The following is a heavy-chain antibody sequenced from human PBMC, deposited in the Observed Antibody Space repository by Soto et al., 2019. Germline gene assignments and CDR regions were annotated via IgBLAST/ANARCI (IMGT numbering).Heavy chain of an antibody. D-gene: IGHD3-10*01. CDR3: ARAASGSGSYLADYYFDY. V-gene: IGHV4-34*01. Sequence: SETLSLTCAVYGGSFSGYYWSWIRQPPGKGLEWIGEINHSGSTNYNPSLKSRVTISVDTSKNQFSLKLSSVTAADTAVYYCARAASGSGSYLADYYFDYWGQGTQVTVSS. CDR2: INHSGST. J-gene: IGHJ4*02. CDR1: GGSFSGYY.